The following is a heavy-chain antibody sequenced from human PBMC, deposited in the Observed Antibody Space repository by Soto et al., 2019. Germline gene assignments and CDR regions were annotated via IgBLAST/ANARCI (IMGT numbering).Heavy chain of an antibody. CDR1: GCTFSSYA. D-gene: IGHD3-22*01. J-gene: IGHJ4*02. CDR3: AKDPIVVVPPRRFDY. V-gene: IGHV3-23*01. CDR2: ISGSGGST. Sequence: EVQLLESGGGLVQPGGSLRLSCAASGCTFSSYAMSWVRQAPGKGLEWVSAISGSGGSTYYADSVKGRFTISRDNSKNTLYLQMNSLSAEDTAVYYCAKDPIVVVPPRRFDYWGQGTLVTVSS.